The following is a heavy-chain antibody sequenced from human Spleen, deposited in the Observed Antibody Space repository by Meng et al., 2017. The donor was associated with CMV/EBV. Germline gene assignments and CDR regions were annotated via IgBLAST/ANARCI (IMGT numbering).Heavy chain of an antibody. Sequence: KACVYGFSDYGISGVLRAPGHRPGWLGWLSLYSGDAKSAERSQGSPPMPTDTSKSTVYMDLRRLTSDDTAVYYCVRDHVIRGLYSAYWGQGTPVTVSS. D-gene: IGHD3-10*01. CDR2: LSLYSGDA. CDR3: VRDHVIRGLYSAY. J-gene: IGHJ4*02. V-gene: IGHV1-18*01. CDR1: VYGFSDYG.